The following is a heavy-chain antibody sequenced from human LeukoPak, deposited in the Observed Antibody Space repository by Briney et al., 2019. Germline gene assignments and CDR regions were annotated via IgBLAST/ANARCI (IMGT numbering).Heavy chain of an antibody. D-gene: IGHD6-13*01. V-gene: IGHV4-30-4*01. CDR2: IYYSGST. CDR3: ASVAAAGAFDY. CDR1: GGSISSGDYY. Sequence: KPSETLSLTCTVSGGSISSGDYYWSWIRQPPGKGLEWIGYIYYSGSTYYNPSLKSRVTISVDTSKNQFSLKLSSVTAADTAVYYCASVAAAGAFDYWGQGTLVTVSS. J-gene: IGHJ4*02.